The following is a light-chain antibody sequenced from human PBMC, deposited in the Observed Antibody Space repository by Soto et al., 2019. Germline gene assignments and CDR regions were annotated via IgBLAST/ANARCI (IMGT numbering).Light chain of an antibody. Sequence: EIVLTQSTATLSLSPGERATLSCRASQSVSSDLAWYQQLPGQAPRLLIYDASNRATGIPARFSGSGSGTDFTLTISSLEPEDFALYYCQQRSNWPITFGQGTRLEIK. CDR2: DAS. CDR3: QQRSNWPIT. J-gene: IGKJ5*01. V-gene: IGKV3-11*01. CDR1: QSVSSD.